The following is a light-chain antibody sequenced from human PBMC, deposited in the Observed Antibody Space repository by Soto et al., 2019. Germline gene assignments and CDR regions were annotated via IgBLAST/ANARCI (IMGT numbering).Light chain of an antibody. CDR3: SSYTSSSPYV. J-gene: IGLJ1*01. CDR2: EVS. CDR1: SSDVGGYNY. Sequence: QSALTQPASVSGSPGQSITISCTGTSSDVGGYNYVSWYQQHPGKAPKLMIYEVSNRPSGVSNRFSGSKSGNTASLTISGLQADDEADYYCSSYTSSSPYVFGTGTEVTVL. V-gene: IGLV2-14*01.